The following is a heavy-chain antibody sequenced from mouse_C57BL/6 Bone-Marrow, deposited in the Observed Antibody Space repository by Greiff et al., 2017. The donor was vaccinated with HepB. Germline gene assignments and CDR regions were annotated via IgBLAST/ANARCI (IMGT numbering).Heavy chain of an antibody. CDR3: ARSHYYGSSYRFAY. CDR2: IDPSDSYT. V-gene: IGHV1-50*01. Sequence: QVQLKQPGAELVKPGASVKLSCKASGYTFTSYWMQWVKQRPGQGLEWIGEIDPSDSYTNYNQKFKGKATLTVDTSSSTAYMQLSSLTSEDSAVYYCARSHYYGSSYRFAYWGQGTLVTVSA. CDR1: GYTFTSYW. D-gene: IGHD1-1*01. J-gene: IGHJ3*01.